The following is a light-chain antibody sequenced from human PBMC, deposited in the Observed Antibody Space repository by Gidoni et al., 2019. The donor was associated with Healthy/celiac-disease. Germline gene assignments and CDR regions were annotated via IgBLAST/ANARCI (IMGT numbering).Light chain of an antibody. CDR2: DAS. CDR1: QSVSRY. J-gene: IGKJ1*01. Sequence: EIVLTHSPATLSLSPGERATLSCRASQSVSRYLSWYQQKPGQAPRLLIFDASNRATGIPARFSGSGCGTDFTLTISSLEPEDFAVYYWQQRSNWPWTCGQGTKVEIK. CDR3: QQRSNWPWT. V-gene: IGKV3-11*01.